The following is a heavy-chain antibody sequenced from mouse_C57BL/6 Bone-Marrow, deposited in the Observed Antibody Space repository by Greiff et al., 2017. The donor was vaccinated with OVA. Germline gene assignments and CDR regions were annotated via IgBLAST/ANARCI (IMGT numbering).Heavy chain of an antibody. J-gene: IGHJ4*01. CDR2: IYPETGGT. D-gene: IGHD1-1*01. CDR1: GYTFTDYE. Sequence: VQLQESGAELVRPGASVTLSCKASGYTFTDYEMHWVKQTPVHGLEWIGAIYPETGGTAYNQKFKGKAILTVDKSSSTAYMELRSLTSEDSAGYYCTRGCSSYYAMDYWGQGTSVTVSS. V-gene: IGHV1-15*01. CDR3: TRGCSSYYAMDY.